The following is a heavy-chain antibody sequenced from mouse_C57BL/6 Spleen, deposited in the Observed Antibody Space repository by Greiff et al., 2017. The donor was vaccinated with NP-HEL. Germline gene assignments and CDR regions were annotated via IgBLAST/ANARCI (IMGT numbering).Heavy chain of an antibody. V-gene: IGHV5-15*01. D-gene: IGHD2-3*01. CDR3: ARHQDGYPFAY. Sequence: EVQLVESGGGLVQPGGSLKLSCAASGFTFSDYGMAWVRQAPRKGPEWVAFISNLAYSIYYADTVTGRFTISRENAKNTLYLEMSSLRSEDTAMYYCARHQDGYPFAYWGQGTLVTVSA. CDR1: GFTFSDYG. J-gene: IGHJ3*01. CDR2: ISNLAYSI.